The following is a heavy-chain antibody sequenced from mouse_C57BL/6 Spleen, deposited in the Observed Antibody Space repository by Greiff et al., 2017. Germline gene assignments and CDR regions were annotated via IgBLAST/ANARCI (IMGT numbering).Heavy chain of an antibody. D-gene: IGHD2-4*01. CDR2: ISSGGSYT. CDR1: GFTFSSYG. V-gene: IGHV5-6*01. J-gene: IGHJ2*01. Sequence: EVKLMESGGDLVKPGGSLKLSCAASGFTFSSYGMSWVRQTPDKRLAGVATISSGGSYTYYPDSVKGRFTIARDNAKTTLYLQMSSLKSEDTAMYYCASQGDYELVFDYWGQGTTLTVSS. CDR3: ASQGDYELVFDY.